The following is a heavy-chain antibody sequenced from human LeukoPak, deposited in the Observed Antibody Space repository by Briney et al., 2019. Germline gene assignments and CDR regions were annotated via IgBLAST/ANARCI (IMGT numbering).Heavy chain of an antibody. CDR1: GFTFSSYG. V-gene: IGHV3-30*02. CDR2: IRYDGGNK. J-gene: IGHJ4*02. D-gene: IGHD2-2*01. Sequence: GGSLRLSCAASGFTFSSYGMHWVRQAPGKGLEWVSFIRYDGGNKYYADSVKGRFTISRDNSKNTLYLQMNSLRAEDTAVYYCAKDRVNCSSTSCYSVGGNFDYWGQGTLVTVSS. CDR3: AKDRVNCSSTSCYSVGGNFDY.